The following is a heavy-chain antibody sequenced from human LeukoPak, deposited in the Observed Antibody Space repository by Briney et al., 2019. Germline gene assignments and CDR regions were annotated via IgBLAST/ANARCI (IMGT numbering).Heavy chain of an antibody. Sequence: GGSLRLSCAASGFTFSDYYMSWIRQAPGKGLEWVSYISSSGGTIYYADSVKGRFTISRDNAKNSLYLQMNSLRAEDTAVYYCARGRVIVVVTARSGAYFDYWGQGTLVTVSS. J-gene: IGHJ4*02. D-gene: IGHD2-21*02. V-gene: IGHV3-11*01. CDR1: GFTFSDYY. CDR2: ISSSGGTI. CDR3: ARGRVIVVVTARSGAYFDY.